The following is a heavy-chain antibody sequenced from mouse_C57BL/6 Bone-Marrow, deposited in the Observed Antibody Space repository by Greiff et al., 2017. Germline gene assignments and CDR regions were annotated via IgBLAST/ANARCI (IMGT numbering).Heavy chain of an antibody. D-gene: IGHD4-1*01. J-gene: IGHJ2*01. CDR1: GYTFTSYW. V-gene: IGHV1-55*01. Sequence: QVQLQQPGAELVKPGASVKMSCKASGYTFTSYWITWVKQRPGQGLEWIGDIYPGSGSTNYNEKFKSKATLTVDPSSSTAYMQLSSLTSEDSAVYYCAREGETGTHFDNGGQGTTLPGSS. CDR3: AREGETGTHFDN. CDR2: IYPGSGST.